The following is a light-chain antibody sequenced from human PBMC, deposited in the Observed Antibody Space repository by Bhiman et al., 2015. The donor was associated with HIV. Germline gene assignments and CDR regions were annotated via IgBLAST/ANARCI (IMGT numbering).Light chain of an antibody. CDR1: GSDVGAYTY. J-gene: IGLJ2*01. CDR3: SSYASSSTLV. V-gene: IGLV2-14*03. Sequence: QSALTQPASVSGSPGQSITISCTGAGSDVGAYTYVSWYQQHPGRAPKLMIYDVNKRPSGVSNRFSGSKSGNTASLTISALQAEDEADYYCSSYASSSTLVFGGGTKLTVL. CDR2: DVN.